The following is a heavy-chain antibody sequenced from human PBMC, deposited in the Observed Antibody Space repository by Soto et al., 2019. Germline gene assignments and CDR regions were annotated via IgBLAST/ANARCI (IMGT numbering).Heavy chain of an antibody. Sequence: QITLKESGPTLVKPTQTLTLTCTISGFSLNTNGVGVGWIRQPPGKALEWLALIYWDDDKRYSPSLKSRLTITTDTSKNQVVLTMTNMDPVDTGTYYCAHRHAQQQLVSEGFDPWGQGTLVTVSS. CDR2: IYWDDDK. D-gene: IGHD6-13*01. CDR1: GFSLNTNGVG. CDR3: AHRHAQQQLVSEGFDP. J-gene: IGHJ5*02. V-gene: IGHV2-5*02.